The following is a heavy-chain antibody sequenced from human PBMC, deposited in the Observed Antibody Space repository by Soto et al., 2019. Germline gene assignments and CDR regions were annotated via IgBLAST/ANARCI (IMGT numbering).Heavy chain of an antibody. D-gene: IGHD5-18*01. CDR2: INSDGSTT. Sequence: GSLRLSCAASGFSFANYWMYWVRQTPGKGLVWVSRINSDGSTTRYVDSVEGRFTISRDNVKNTLYLQMSSLRAEDTAVYYCVRDLGYGFFYYGMDVWGHGTTVTVS. J-gene: IGHJ6*02. CDR3: VRDLGYGFFYYGMDV. V-gene: IGHV3-74*01. CDR1: GFSFANYW.